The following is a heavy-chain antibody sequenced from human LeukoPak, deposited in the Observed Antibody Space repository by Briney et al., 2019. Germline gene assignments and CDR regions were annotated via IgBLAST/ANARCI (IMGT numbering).Heavy chain of an antibody. Sequence: SETRSLTCAVYGGSLSGYYWSWIRQPPGKGLEWIGEINHSGSTNYNPSLKSRVTISVDTSKNQFSLKLSSVTAADTAVYYCARDGVGSGSYYNVHFDYWGQGTLVTVSS. D-gene: IGHD3-10*01. CDR1: GGSLSGYY. V-gene: IGHV4-34*01. CDR3: ARDGVGSGSYYNVHFDY. CDR2: INHSGST. J-gene: IGHJ4*02.